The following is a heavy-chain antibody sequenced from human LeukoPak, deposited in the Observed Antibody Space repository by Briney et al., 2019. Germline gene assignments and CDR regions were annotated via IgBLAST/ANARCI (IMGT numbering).Heavy chain of an antibody. CDR1: GFSFTNYG. V-gene: IGHV3-33*06. CDR3: AKDRCSRGTCYSDY. CDR2: LWYDGNNK. Sequence: GGSLRLSCAASGFSFTNYGMHWVRQAPGKRLEWVARLWYDGNNKYYADSVKGRFTISRDNSKNTLYLQMNNLRAEDTAVYYCAKDRCSRGTCYSDYWGQGTLVTVSS. D-gene: IGHD2-15*01. J-gene: IGHJ4*02.